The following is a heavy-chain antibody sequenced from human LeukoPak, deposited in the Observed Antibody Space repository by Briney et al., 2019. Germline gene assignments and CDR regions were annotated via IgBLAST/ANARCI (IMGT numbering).Heavy chain of an antibody. CDR1: GGSISGGSDY. D-gene: IGHD3-22*01. CDR3: ARDIDYYDSSGYYAAFDI. Sequence: SETLSLTCTVSGGSISGGSDYWIWIRQPAGKGLEWIGRIYTSGSTNYNPSLRSRVTISVDTSKNQFSLKLSSVTAADTAVYYCARDIDYYDSSGYYAAFDIWGQGTMVTVSS. V-gene: IGHV4-61*02. CDR2: IYTSGST. J-gene: IGHJ3*02.